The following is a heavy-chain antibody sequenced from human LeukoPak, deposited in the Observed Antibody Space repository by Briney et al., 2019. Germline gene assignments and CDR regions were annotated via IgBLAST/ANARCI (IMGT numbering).Heavy chain of an antibody. CDR1: RYTFTGYY. CDR2: INPNSGGT. CDR3: AGEKVVTSNWFDP. Sequence: GASVRVSCKASRYTFTGYYMHRVRQAPGQGLEWMGWINPNSGGTNYAQKFQGRVTMTRDTSISTAYMELSRMGSDGTAVYYCAGEKVVTSNWFDPWGQGTLVTVSS. V-gene: IGHV1-2*02. D-gene: IGHD4-11*01. J-gene: IGHJ5*02.